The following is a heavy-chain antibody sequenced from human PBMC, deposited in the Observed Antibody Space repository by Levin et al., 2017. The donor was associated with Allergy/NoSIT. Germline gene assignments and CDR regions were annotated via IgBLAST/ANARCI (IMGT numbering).Heavy chain of an antibody. J-gene: IGHJ2*01. V-gene: IGHV4-59*01. CDR2: IHYDGKT. D-gene: IGHD2-21*01. CDR3: AREYGGDWYFDR. Sequence: SETLSLTCTVSGDSMNNFYWSWIRQPPGRGLEWIGYIHYDGKTNYNPSLKSRITISLDTSKNEFSLKLRSVTAADTAVYYCAREYGGDWYFDRWGRGTLVTVSS. CDR1: GDSMNNFY.